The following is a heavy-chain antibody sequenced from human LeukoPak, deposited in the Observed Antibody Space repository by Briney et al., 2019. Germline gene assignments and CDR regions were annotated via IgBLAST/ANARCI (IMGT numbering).Heavy chain of an antibody. D-gene: IGHD3-3*01. J-gene: IGHJ5*02. V-gene: IGHV4-59*12. CDR1: GGSISSYY. Sequence: SETLSLTCTVSGGSISSYYWSWIPQPPGKGLEWIGYIYYSGSTNYNPSLKSRVTISVDTSKNQFSLKLSSVTAADTAVYYCARDVPKYYDFWSGYFNWFDPWGQGTLVTVSS. CDR3: ARDVPKYYDFWSGYFNWFDP. CDR2: IYYSGST.